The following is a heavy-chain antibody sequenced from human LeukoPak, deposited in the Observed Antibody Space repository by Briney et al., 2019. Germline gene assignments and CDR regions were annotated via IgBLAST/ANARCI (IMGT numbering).Heavy chain of an antibody. CDR3: ARLDGYCSGGSCYSVSFVDP. J-gene: IGHJ5*02. CDR2: IYYSGST. Sequence: SETLSLTCTVSGGSIISSNYYWGWIRQPPGKGLEWIGSIYYSGSTYYNPSLKSRVTISVDTSKNQFSLKLSSVTAADTAVDYCARLDGYCSGGSCYSVSFVDPWGQGTLVTVSS. CDR1: GGSIISSNYY. D-gene: IGHD2-15*01. V-gene: IGHV4-39*01.